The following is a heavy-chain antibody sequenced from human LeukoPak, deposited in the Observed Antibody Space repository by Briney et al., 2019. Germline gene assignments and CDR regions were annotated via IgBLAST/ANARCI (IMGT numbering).Heavy chain of an antibody. J-gene: IGHJ5*02. Sequence: SETLSLTCTVSGGSISSSNYYWGWIRQPPGKGLEWIGSIYYSGSTYYNPSLKSRVTISVDTSKNQFSLKLSSVTAADTAVYSCASQWLALTNWFDPWGQGTLVTVSS. D-gene: IGHD6-19*01. CDR1: GGSISSSNYY. V-gene: IGHV4-39*01. CDR3: ASQWLALTNWFDP. CDR2: IYYSGST.